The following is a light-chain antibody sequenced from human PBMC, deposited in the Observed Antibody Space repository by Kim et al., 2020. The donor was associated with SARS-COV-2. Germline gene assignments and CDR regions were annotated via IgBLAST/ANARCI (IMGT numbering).Light chain of an antibody. CDR2: KAS. V-gene: IGKV1-5*03. J-gene: IGKJ2*01. Sequence: SIDSWLAWYQQKPGKAPKLLIFKASNLQSGVPSRFSGSGSGTEFTLTISSLQPDDFATYYCQQYDTYYTFGQGTKLEI. CDR3: QQYDTYYT. CDR1: SIDSW.